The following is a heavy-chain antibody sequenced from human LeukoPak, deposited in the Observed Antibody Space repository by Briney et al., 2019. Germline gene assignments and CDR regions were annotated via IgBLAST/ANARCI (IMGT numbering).Heavy chain of an antibody. CDR3: AKESGALGAPLYDY. V-gene: IGHV3-23*01. J-gene: IGHJ4*02. CDR2: ISDNGGGT. Sequence: HAGGSLRLSCVASGFIFRNYAMSWVRRAPGEGLEWVSGISDNGGGTYYADSLKGRFTISRDNSKNMLYLQMNSLRAEDTAVYYCAKESGALGAPLYDYWGRGILVTASS. D-gene: IGHD4/OR15-4a*01. CDR1: GFIFRNYA.